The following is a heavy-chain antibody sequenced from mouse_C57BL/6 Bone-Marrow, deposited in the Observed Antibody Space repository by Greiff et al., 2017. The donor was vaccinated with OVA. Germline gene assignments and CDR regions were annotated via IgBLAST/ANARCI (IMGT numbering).Heavy chain of an antibody. CDR1: GFTFSDYY. V-gene: IGHV5-16*01. D-gene: IGHD4-1*01. J-gene: IGHJ2*01. Sequence: EVQRVESEGGLVQPGSSMKLSCTASGFTFSDYYMAWVRQVPEKGLEWVANINYDGSSTYYLDSLKSRFIISRDNAKNILYLQMSSLKSEDTATYYCARELGRHFDYWGQGTTLTVSS. CDR3: ARELGRHFDY. CDR2: INYDGSST.